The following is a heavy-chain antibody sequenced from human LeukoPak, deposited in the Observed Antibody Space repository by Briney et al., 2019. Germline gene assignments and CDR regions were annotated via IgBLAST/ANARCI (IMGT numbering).Heavy chain of an antibody. V-gene: IGHV3-48*03. Sequence: PGGSLRLSCAASGFTFSSYEMNWVRQAPGKGLEWVSYISSSGSTIYYADSVKGRFTISRDNAKNSLYLQMNSLRAEDTAVYYCARDPWGGDAFDIWGQGTMVTVSS. CDR1: GFTFSSYE. J-gene: IGHJ3*02. D-gene: IGHD7-27*01. CDR3: ARDPWGGDAFDI. CDR2: ISSSGSTI.